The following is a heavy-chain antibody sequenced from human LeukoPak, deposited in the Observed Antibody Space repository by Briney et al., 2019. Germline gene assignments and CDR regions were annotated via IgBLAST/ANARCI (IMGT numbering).Heavy chain of an antibody. CDR3: ATQYSSSWYIGRDSPQN. V-gene: IGHV3-48*03. Sequence: PGGSLRLSCAASGFTFSSYEMNWVRQAPGKGLEWVSYISSSGSTIYYADSVKGRFTISRDNAKNSLYLQMNSLRAEDTAVYYCATQYSSSWYIGRDSPQNWGQGTLVTVSS. J-gene: IGHJ4*02. D-gene: IGHD6-13*01. CDR1: GFTFSSYE. CDR2: ISSSGSTI.